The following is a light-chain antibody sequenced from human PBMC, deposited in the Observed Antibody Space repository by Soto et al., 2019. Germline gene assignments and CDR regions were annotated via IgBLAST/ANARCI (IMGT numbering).Light chain of an antibody. V-gene: IGKV1-9*01. CDR2: AAS. J-gene: IGKJ4*01. Sequence: DIQLTQSPSFLSASVGDRVTITCRASQDISSYLAWYQFKPGKAPKLLIYAASTLQNAVPLRFSGSGSGTDFTLTISSLQPEDFATYYCQQLNGYPLTFGGGTKVDFK. CDR1: QDISSY. CDR3: QQLNGYPLT.